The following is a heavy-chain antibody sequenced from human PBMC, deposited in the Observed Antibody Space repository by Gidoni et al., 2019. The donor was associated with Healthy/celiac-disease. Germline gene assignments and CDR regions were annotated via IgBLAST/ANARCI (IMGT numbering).Heavy chain of an antibody. CDR1: GFTFSRHA. CDR2: ISGSCGST. D-gene: IGHD3-22*01. Sequence: EVQLLESGGGLVQPGGSLRLSCAASGFTFSRHAMSWVRQAPGKGLVVVSAISGSCGSTYYADSVKGRFTISRDNSKNTLYLQMNSLRAEDTAVYYCAKGGGTMIVVVLPDYWGQGTLVTVSS. CDR3: AKGGGTMIVVVLPDY. V-gene: IGHV3-23*01. J-gene: IGHJ4*02.